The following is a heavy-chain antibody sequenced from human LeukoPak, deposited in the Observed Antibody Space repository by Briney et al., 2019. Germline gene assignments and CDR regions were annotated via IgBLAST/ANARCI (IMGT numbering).Heavy chain of an antibody. Sequence: GGSLRLSCAASGFTFSSYWMSWVRQAPGKGLEWVANIKQDGSEKYYVDSVKGRFTISRDNAKNSLYLQMNSLRAEDTAVYYCARDSLAVAGYYYYYMDVWGKGTTVTISS. J-gene: IGHJ6*03. CDR3: ARDSLAVAGYYYYYMDV. V-gene: IGHV3-7*01. D-gene: IGHD6-19*01. CDR2: IKQDGSEK. CDR1: GFTFSSYW.